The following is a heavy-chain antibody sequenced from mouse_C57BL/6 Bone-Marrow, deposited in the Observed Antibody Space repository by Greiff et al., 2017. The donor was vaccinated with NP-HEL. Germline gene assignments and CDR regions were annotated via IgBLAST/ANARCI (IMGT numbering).Heavy chain of an antibody. D-gene: IGHD1-1*01. CDR2: ISYDGSN. V-gene: IGHV3-6*01. Sequence: EVKLMESGPGLVKPSQSLSLTCSVTGYSITSGYYWNWIRQFPGNKLEWMGYISYDGSNNYNPSLKNRISITRDTSKNQFFLKLNSVTTEDTATYYCARENTTVGFAYWGQGTLVTVSA. CDR3: ARENTTVGFAY. CDR1: GYSITSGYY. J-gene: IGHJ3*01.